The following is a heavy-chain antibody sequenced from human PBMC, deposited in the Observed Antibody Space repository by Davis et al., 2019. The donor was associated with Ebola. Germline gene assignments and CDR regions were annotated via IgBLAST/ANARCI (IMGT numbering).Heavy chain of an antibody. D-gene: IGHD3-3*01. J-gene: IGHJ4*02. CDR1: RFTFSDYA. V-gene: IGHV3-23*01. CDR3: VKCPRFDFWGTHLDY. CDR2: LSGSGDTT. Sequence: PGGSLRLSCAASRFTFSDYAMSWVRQAPGKGLEWVSALSGSGDTTYYADSVKGRFTISRDNSMNTLYLQMNSLRAEDTALYYCVKCPRFDFWGTHLDYWGQGSLVAVSS.